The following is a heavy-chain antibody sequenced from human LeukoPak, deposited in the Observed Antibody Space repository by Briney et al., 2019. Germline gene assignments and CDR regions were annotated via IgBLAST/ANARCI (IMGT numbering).Heavy chain of an antibody. CDR3: ASTRIRMGAFDI. J-gene: IGHJ3*02. CDR2: IIPIFGTA. CDR1: GGTFSSYA. D-gene: IGHD2-8*01. Sequence: SVKVSCKASGGTFSSYAISWVRRAPGQGLEWMGGIIPIFGTANYAQKFQGRVTITADESTSTAYMELSSLRSEDTAVYYCASTRIRMGAFDIWGQGTMVTVSS. V-gene: IGHV1-69*13.